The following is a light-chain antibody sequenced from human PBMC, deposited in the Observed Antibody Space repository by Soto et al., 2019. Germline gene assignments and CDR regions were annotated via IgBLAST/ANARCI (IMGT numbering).Light chain of an antibody. CDR3: SSYTSSSTLV. Sequence: QSALTQPASVSGSPGQSITISCTGTSRDVGGYNYVSWYQQHPGKAPKLMIYEVSNRPSGVSNRFTGSKSSNTASLTISGLQAEDEADYYCSSYTSSSTLVFGGGTKVTVL. V-gene: IGLV2-14*01. J-gene: IGLJ2*01. CDR1: SRDVGGYNY. CDR2: EVS.